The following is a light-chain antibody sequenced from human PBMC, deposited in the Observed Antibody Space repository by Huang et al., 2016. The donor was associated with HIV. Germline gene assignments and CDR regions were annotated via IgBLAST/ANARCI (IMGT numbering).Light chain of an antibody. CDR2: GAS. CDR3: HQYGYSTGT. Sequence: DIVLTQSPGTLSLSPGQRATLSCRASQIVTTSYLAWYKQQPGQAPRLLIYGASSRAPGIPDRVSGSGSGTDFTLTITRLEPEDFAVYFCHQYGYSTGTFGPGTKVEIE. CDR1: QIVTTSY. J-gene: IGKJ1*01. V-gene: IGKV3-20*01.